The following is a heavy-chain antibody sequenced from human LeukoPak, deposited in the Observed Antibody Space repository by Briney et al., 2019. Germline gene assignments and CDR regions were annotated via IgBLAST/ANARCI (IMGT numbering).Heavy chain of an antibody. CDR1: GFTFSSSG. V-gene: IGHV3-23*01. J-gene: IGHJ5*02. CDR2: ISASGDNT. CDR3: AKGYYGSGTYGWFDP. D-gene: IGHD3-10*01. Sequence: GGTLRLSCAASGFTFSSSGMSWVRQAPGKGLEWVSTISASGDNTYYADSVKGRFTISRDNSKKKLYLQMNSLRAGDTAVYYCAKGYYGSGTYGWFDPWGQGTLVTVSS.